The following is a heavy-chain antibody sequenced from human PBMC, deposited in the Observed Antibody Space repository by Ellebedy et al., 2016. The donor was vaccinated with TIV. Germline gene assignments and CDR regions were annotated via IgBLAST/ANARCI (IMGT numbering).Heavy chain of an antibody. J-gene: IGHJ4*02. CDR2: IIPRFETA. CDR1: GDTFSSHV. CDR3: ARGGYYYDGSCYYSTLRTPFDD. D-gene: IGHD3-22*01. Sequence: AASVKVSCKTSGDTFSSHVFSWVRQAPGQSLEWMGGIIPRFETANHAHNFQGRVAISADASTNTTYMELSGLRSEDTAIYYCARGGYYYDGSCYYSTLRTPFDDWGQGTLVTVSS. V-gene: IGHV1-69*13.